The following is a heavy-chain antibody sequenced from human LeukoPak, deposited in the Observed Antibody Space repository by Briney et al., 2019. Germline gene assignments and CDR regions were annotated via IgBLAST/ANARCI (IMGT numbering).Heavy chain of an antibody. J-gene: IGHJ3*02. Sequence: ASVKVSCKASGYTFTSYDINWVRQATGQGLEWMGWMNPNSGNTGYAQKFQGRVTITRNTSISTAYMELSSLRSEDTAVYYCARVPGKVKVVPAGDAFDIWGQGTMVTVSS. CDR1: GYTFTSYD. D-gene: IGHD2-2*01. CDR3: ARVPGKVKVVPAGDAFDI. V-gene: IGHV1-8*03. CDR2: MNPNSGNT.